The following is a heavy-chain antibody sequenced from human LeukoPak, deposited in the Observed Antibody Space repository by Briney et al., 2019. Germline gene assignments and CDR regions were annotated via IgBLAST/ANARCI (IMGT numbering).Heavy chain of an antibody. CDR1: GGSFSGYY. V-gene: IGHV4-34*01. Sequence: SETLSLTCAVYGGSFSGYYWSWIRQPPGKGLEWIGEINHSGSTNYNPSLKSRVTISLDTSKNQFSLKLSSVTAADTAVYYCASADIWFGELFWGQGTLVTVSS. CDR3: ASADIWFGELF. D-gene: IGHD3-10*01. CDR2: INHSGST. J-gene: IGHJ4*02.